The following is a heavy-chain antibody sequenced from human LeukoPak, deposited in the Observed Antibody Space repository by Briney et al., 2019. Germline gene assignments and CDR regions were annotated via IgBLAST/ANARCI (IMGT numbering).Heavy chain of an antibody. Sequence: PSETLSLTCTVSDGSISSYYWSWIRQPAGQGLEWIGRIYTSGSTNYNPSLKSRVTMSVDTSKNQFSLKLSSVTAADTAVYYCARRGTTGIYDYWGQGTLVTVSS. CDR2: IYTSGST. J-gene: IGHJ4*02. CDR1: DGSISSYY. D-gene: IGHD2/OR15-2a*01. V-gene: IGHV4-4*07. CDR3: ARRGTTGIYDY.